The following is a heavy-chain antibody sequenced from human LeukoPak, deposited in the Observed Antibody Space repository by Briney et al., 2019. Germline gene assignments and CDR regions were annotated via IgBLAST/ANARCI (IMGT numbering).Heavy chain of an antibody. Sequence: GGSLRLSCAASGFTFSDCYMSWIRQAPGKGLEWVSYISSSGSTIYYADSVKGRFTISRDNAKNSLYLQMNSLRAEDTAVYYCARVRCSGGSCYPGYYYYYMDVWGKGTTVTISS. D-gene: IGHD2-15*01. CDR2: ISSSGSTI. CDR3: ARVRCSGGSCYPGYYYYYMDV. V-gene: IGHV3-11*01. CDR1: GFTFSDCY. J-gene: IGHJ6*03.